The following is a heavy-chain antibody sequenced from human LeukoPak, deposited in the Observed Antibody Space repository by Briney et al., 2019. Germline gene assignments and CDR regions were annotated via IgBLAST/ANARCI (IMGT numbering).Heavy chain of an antibody. D-gene: IGHD6-13*01. Sequence: PGGSLRLSYAASGFTVSSNYMSWVRQAPGKGLEWVSVIYSGGSTYYADSVKGRFTISRHNSKNTLYLQMNSLRAEDTAVYYCASNPAAAGMFYYYGMDVWGQGTTVTVSS. CDR1: GFTVSSNY. J-gene: IGHJ6*02. CDR3: ASNPAAAGMFYYYGMDV. V-gene: IGHV3-53*04. CDR2: IYSGGST.